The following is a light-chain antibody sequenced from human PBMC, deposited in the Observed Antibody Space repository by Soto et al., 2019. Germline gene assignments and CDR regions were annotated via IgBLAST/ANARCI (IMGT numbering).Light chain of an antibody. V-gene: IGLV2-14*01. CDR2: EVS. Sequence: QSALTQPASVSGSSGQSITISCTGTSSDVGGYNYVSWYQQHPGKAPKLMIYEVSARPSGVSNRFSGSKSGNTASLTISGLQAEDEADYYCSSYTNSSNVVFGGGTKVTVL. J-gene: IGLJ2*01. CDR1: SSDVGGYNY. CDR3: SSYTNSSNVV.